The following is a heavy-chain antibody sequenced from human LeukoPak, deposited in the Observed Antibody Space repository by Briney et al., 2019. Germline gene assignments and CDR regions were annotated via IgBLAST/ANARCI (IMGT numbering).Heavy chain of an antibody. D-gene: IGHD6-19*01. V-gene: IGHV1-18*01. CDR3: ARAGFGSGSCWFDP. CDR2: ISAYNGNT. J-gene: IGHJ5*02. CDR1: GYTFTSYD. Sequence: ASVKVSCKASGYTFTSYDINWVRQAPGQGLEWMGWISAYNGNTNYAQKLQGRVTMTTDTSTSTAYMELRSLRSDDTAVYYCARAGFGSGSCWFDPWGQGTLVTVSS.